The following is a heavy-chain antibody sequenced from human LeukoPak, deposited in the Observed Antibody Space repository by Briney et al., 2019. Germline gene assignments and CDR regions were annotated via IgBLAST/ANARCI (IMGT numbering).Heavy chain of an antibody. CDR1: GGSISSSSYY. Sequence: SETLSLTCTVSGGSISSSSYYWGWIRQPPGKGLEWIGSIYYSGSTYYNPSLKSRVTISVDTSKNQFSLKLSSVTAADTAVYYCARQSIVVVPAAIRPWGQGTLVTVSS. D-gene: IGHD2-2*01. V-gene: IGHV4-39*01. CDR2: IYYSGST. CDR3: ARQSIVVVPAAIRP. J-gene: IGHJ5*02.